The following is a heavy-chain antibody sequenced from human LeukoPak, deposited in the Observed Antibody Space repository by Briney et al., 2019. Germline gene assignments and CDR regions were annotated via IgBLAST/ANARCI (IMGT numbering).Heavy chain of an antibody. CDR3: AHYGDYFGFFDY. Sequence: SGPTLAKPTQTLTLTCTFSGFLLSTSGVGVGWIRQPPGKALEWLALIYWNDDKRYSPSLKGRLTITKDTSKNQVVLTMTNMDPVDTATYCCAHYGDYFGFFDYWGEGTLVTVSS. D-gene: IGHD4-17*01. CDR1: GFLLSTSGVG. V-gene: IGHV2-5*01. J-gene: IGHJ4*02. CDR2: IYWNDDK.